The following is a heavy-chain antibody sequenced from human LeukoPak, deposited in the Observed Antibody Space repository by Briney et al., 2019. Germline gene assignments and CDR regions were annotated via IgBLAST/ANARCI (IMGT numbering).Heavy chain of an antibody. Sequence: TGGSLRLSCAASGFTFSSYAMSWVRQAPGKGLEWVSAISGSGGSTYYADSVKGRFTISRDNSKNTLYLQMNSLRAEDTAVYYCAKVDDFWSGYNHYWGQGTLVTVSS. CDR3: AKVDDFWSGYNHY. D-gene: IGHD3-3*01. J-gene: IGHJ4*02. CDR1: GFTFSSYA. V-gene: IGHV3-23*01. CDR2: ISGSGGST.